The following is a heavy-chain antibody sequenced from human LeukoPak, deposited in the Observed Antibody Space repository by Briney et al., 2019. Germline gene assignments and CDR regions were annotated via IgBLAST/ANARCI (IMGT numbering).Heavy chain of an antibody. V-gene: IGHV3-53*01. CDR1: GFTVSSSY. CDR2: IYSGGST. Sequence: GGSLRLSCAASGFTVSSSYMSWVRQAPGKGLEWVSVIYSGGSTYYADSVKGRFTISRDNSKNTLYLQMNSLRAEDTAVYYCARSFSGYASYWGQGTLVTVSS. CDR3: ARSFSGYASY. D-gene: IGHD5-12*01. J-gene: IGHJ4*02.